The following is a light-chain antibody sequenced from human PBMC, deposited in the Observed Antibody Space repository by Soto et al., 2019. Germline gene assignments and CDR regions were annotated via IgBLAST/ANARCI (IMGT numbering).Light chain of an antibody. CDR1: QAIRTA. CDR3: LRDVRYVWA. V-gene: IGKV1-6*01. Sequence: AIQLTQSPSSLYASVGDRVTITCRASQAIRTALGWYQQKPGKVPKLLIYAASISQSGVPSRFSGSGSGTDFTLTISSLQPEDFATYYCLRDVRYVWAFGQGTKVEIK. CDR2: AAS. J-gene: IGKJ1*01.